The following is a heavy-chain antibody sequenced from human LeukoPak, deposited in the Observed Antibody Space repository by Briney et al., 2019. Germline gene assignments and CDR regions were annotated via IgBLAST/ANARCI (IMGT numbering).Heavy chain of an antibody. Sequence: SETLSLTCTVSGGSISSSSFYWGWIRQPPGKGLEWIGSIYYSGSTYYNPSLKSRVTISVDTSKNQFSLKLSSVTAADTAVYYCARQVTYYFDTSGYYYFNYWGQGTLVTVSS. J-gene: IGHJ4*02. CDR3: ARQVTYYFDTSGYYYFNY. CDR1: GGSISSSSFY. D-gene: IGHD3-22*01. V-gene: IGHV4-39*01. CDR2: IYYSGST.